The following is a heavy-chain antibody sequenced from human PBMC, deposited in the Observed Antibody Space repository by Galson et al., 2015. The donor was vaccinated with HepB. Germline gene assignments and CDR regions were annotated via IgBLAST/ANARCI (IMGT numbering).Heavy chain of an antibody. Sequence: SLRLSCAASGFTFSSYAMHWVRQAPGEGLEWVAVMSSDGSNKYYADSVKGRFTISRDNSKNTLYLQMNSLRTEDTAVYYCARASEVVVALDGFDYWGQGTLVTVSS. CDR2: MSSDGSNK. CDR1: GFTFSSYA. D-gene: IGHD2-15*01. CDR3: ARASEVVVALDGFDY. J-gene: IGHJ4*02. V-gene: IGHV3-30*04.